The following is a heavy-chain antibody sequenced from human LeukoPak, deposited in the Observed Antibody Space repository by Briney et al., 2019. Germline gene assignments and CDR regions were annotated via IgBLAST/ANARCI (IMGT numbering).Heavy chain of an antibody. D-gene: IGHD3-22*01. Sequence: TSETLSLTCTVSGGSISSGDYYWSWIRQPPGKGLEWIGYIYYSGSTYYNPSLKSRVTISVDTSKNQFSLKLSSVTAADTAVYYCARTGYYDSSGYNGRDAFDIWGQGTMVTVSS. V-gene: IGHV4-30-4*01. CDR3: ARTGYYDSSGYNGRDAFDI. J-gene: IGHJ3*02. CDR2: IYYSGST. CDR1: GGSISSGDYY.